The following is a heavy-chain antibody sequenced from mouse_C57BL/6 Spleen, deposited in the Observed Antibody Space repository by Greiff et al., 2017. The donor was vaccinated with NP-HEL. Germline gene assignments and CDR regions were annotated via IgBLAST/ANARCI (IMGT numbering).Heavy chain of an antibody. CDR2: IYPGDGDT. V-gene: IGHV1-82*01. J-gene: IGHJ4*01. CDR1: GYAFSSSW. Sequence: VHLVESGPELVKPGASVKISCKASGYAFSSSWMNWVKQRPGKGLEWIGRIYPGDGDTNYNGKFKGKATLTADKSSSTAYMQLSSLTSEDSAVYFCARGTTVVYYYAMDYWGQGTSVTVSS. CDR3: ARGTTVVYYYAMDY. D-gene: IGHD1-1*01.